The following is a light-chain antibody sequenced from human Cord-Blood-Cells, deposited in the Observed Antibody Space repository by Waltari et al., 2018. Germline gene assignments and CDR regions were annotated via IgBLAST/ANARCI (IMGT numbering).Light chain of an antibody. J-gene: IGLJ1*01. CDR1: SSDVGGLKY. V-gene: IGLV2-14*01. CDR3: SSYTSSSTLYV. Sequence: QSALTQPASVSGSPGQSITISCTGTSSDVGGLKYVSRYQQHPGKAPKLMIYDVSNRPSGVSNRFSGSKSGNTASLTISGLQAEDEADYYCSSYTSSSTLYVFGTGTKVTVL. CDR2: DVS.